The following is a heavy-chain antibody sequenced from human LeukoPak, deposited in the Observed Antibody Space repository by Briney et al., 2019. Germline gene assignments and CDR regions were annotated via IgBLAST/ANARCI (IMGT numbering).Heavy chain of an antibody. CDR2: IRYDGSNK. V-gene: IGHV3-30*02. CDR1: GFTFSSYG. CDR3: ASDVLLWFGAGGMDV. D-gene: IGHD3-10*01. J-gene: IGHJ6*02. Sequence: PGGSLRLSCTASGFTFSSYGMHWVRQATGKGLEWVAFIRYDGSNKYYADSVKGRFTISRDNSKNTLYLQMSSLRAEDTAVYYCASDVLLWFGAGGMDVWGQGTTVTVSS.